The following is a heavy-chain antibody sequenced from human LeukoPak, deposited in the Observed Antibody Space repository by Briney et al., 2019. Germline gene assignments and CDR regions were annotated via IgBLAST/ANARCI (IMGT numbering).Heavy chain of an antibody. D-gene: IGHD4-23*01. J-gene: IGHJ3*02. V-gene: IGHV4-59*01. CDR3: ARGATVVTPHAFDI. Sequence: PSETLSLTCTVSGGSISGYYWSWIRQPPGKGLEWIGYIYYSGSTNYNPSLKSRVTISVDTSKNQFSLKLSSVTAADTAVYYRARGATVVTPHAFDIWGQGTMVTVSS. CDR2: IYYSGST. CDR1: GGSISGYY.